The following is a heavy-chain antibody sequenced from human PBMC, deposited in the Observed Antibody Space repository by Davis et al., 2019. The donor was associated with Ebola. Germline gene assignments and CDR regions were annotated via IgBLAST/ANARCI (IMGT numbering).Heavy chain of an antibody. V-gene: IGHV3-7*03. CDR2: IKQDGSEK. Sequence: GGSLRLSCAASGFTFSSYGMHWVRQAPGKGLEWVANIKQDGSEKYYVDSVKGRFTISRDNAKNSLYLQMNSLRAEDTAVYYCAREVTMVRGMDVWGQGTTVTVSS. D-gene: IGHD3-10*01. J-gene: IGHJ6*02. CDR3: AREVTMVRGMDV. CDR1: GFTFSSYG.